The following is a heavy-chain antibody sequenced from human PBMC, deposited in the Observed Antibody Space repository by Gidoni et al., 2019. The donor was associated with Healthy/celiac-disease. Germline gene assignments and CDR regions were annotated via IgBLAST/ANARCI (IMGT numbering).Heavy chain of an antibody. CDR1: GFTFSSHA. V-gene: IGHV3-23*01. CDR3: AKGHTGPDYFDY. CDR2: ISGSGGST. Sequence: EVQLLESGGGLVQPGGSLRLSCAASGFTFSSHAMSWVRQAPGKGLGWVSAISGSGGSTYYADSVKGRFTISRDNSKNTLYLQMNSLRAEDTAVYYCAKGHTGPDYFDYWGQGTLVTVSS. D-gene: IGHD4-17*01. J-gene: IGHJ4*02.